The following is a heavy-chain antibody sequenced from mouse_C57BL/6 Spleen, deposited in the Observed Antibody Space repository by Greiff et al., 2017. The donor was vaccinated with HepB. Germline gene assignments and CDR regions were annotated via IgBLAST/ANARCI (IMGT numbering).Heavy chain of an antibody. Sequence: QVQLKQSGPELVKPGASVKISCKASGYAFSSSWMNWVKQRPGKGLEWIGRIYPGDGDTNYNGKFKGKATLTADKSSSTAYMQLSSLTSEDSAVYFCARDDGYPLYAMDYWGQGTSVTVSS. CDR3: ARDDGYPLYAMDY. D-gene: IGHD2-3*01. J-gene: IGHJ4*01. CDR1: GYAFSSSW. V-gene: IGHV1-82*01. CDR2: IYPGDGDT.